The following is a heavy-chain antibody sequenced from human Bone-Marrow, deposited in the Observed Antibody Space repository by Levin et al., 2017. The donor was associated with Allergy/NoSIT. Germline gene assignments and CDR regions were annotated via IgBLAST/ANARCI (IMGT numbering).Heavy chain of an antibody. Sequence: GGSLRLSCAASGFSFSSYGLHWVRQAPGKGLEWVAVIWYDGSNKYYADSVKGRFTISRDNSKNTLYLQMNSLGAEDTAIYYCARDGSGGGWRYFDYWGQGVLVTVSS. J-gene: IGHJ4*02. V-gene: IGHV3-33*01. CDR3: ARDGSGGGWRYFDY. CDR1: GFSFSSYG. D-gene: IGHD3-10*01. CDR2: IWYDGSNK.